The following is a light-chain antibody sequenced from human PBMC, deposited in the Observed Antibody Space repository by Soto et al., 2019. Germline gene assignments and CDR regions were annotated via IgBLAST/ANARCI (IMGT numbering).Light chain of an antibody. V-gene: IGKV4-1*01. Sequence: DIVMTQSPDSLAVSLGERATINCRSSQSILYSSNNKEKLAWYQQKPGQPPKRLSYWASTRESGVPDRFSGSGSGTDVTLTISSLQAEDVAVYYCQQYYRMPSTFGQGTRLESK. J-gene: IGKJ5*01. CDR2: WAS. CDR3: QQYYRMPST. CDR1: QSILYSSNNKEK.